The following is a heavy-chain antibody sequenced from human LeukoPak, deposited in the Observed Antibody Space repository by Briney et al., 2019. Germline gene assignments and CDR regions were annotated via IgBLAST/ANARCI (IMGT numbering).Heavy chain of an antibody. CDR3: ASILAPPLKDYYYGMDV. J-gene: IGHJ6*02. Sequence: ASVKVSCKASGYTFTSYAMHWVRQAPGQRLEWMGWINAGNGNTKYSQEFQGRVTITGDTSASTAYMELSSLRSEDTAVYYCASILAPPLKDYYYGMDVWGQGTTVTVSS. V-gene: IGHV1-3*01. CDR2: INAGNGNT. CDR1: GYTFTSYA.